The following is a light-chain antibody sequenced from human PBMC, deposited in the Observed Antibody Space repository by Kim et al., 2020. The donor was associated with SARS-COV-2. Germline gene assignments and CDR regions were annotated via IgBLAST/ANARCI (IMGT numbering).Light chain of an antibody. Sequence: SPGESATLSCRASQGFSATALTWDKQKPGQAPRLLIYGTSKRASGVPDRFSGSGYQTDFTLTISRLELEDFAVYYCQQYGRSPPYSFGQGTKLEI. CDR1: QGFSATA. CDR2: GTS. V-gene: IGKV3-20*01. CDR3: QQYGRSPPYS. J-gene: IGKJ2*01.